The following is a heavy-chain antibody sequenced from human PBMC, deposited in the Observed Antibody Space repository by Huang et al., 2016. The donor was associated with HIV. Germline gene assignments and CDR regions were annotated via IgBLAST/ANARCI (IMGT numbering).Heavy chain of an antibody. Sequence: QVQLVQSGGEVMQTGASVRVSCKASGYDLGSDGMSWGRQAPGQGLEGLGCNRSDSRDTSSAQKFQGRVTTTTDTSTTTTYMELRSLRSDDTAMYYCARDPYYSNRWKRNDASFLWGQGTMITVSS. CDR2: NRSDSRDT. J-gene: IGHJ3*01. D-gene: IGHD4-4*01. V-gene: IGHV1-18*01. CDR3: ARDPYYSNRWKRNDASFL. CDR1: GYDLGSDG.